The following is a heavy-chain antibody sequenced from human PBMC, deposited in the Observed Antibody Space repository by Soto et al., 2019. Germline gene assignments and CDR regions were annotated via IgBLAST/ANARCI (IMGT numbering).Heavy chain of an antibody. CDR3: ASIRGYSYGWTDY. CDR2: INHSGST. D-gene: IGHD5-18*01. J-gene: IGHJ4*02. CDR1: GGSFSGYY. Sequence: QVQLQQWGAGLLKPSETLSLTCAVYGGSFSGYYWSWIRQPPGKGLEWIGEINHSGSTNYNPSLKSRVTTSVDTSKNQFSLKLSSVTAADTAVYYCASIRGYSYGWTDYWGQGTLVTVSS. V-gene: IGHV4-34*01.